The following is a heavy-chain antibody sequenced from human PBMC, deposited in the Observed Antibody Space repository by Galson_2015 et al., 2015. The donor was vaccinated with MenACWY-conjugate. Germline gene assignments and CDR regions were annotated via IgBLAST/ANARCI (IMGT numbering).Heavy chain of an antibody. V-gene: IGHV3-11*01. J-gene: IGHJ5*02. CDR3: AKANSGGICTSGWACWFDP. CDR1: GFTFSDYD. Sequence: SLRLSCAASGFTFSDYDMSWIRQAPGKGLEWVSYISSGGSSINHAEFVKGRFTISRDNAKNSQYLQMNSLRAEDTAIYYCAKANSGGICTSGWACWFDPWGQGSLVIVSS. CDR2: ISSGGSSI. D-gene: IGHD2-15*01.